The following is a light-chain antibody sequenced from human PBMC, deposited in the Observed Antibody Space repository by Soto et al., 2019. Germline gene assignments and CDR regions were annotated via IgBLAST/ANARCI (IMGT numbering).Light chain of an antibody. CDR3: QQRSNWAIT. CDR2: DAS. V-gene: IGKV3D-20*02. CDR1: QSVSSSY. J-gene: IGKJ5*01. Sequence: DIVLTQSPGTLSLSPGERATLSCRASQSVSSSYLAWYQQKPGQAPRLLIYDASNRATGIPARFSGSGSGTDFTLTSSSLEPEDFAVYYCQQRSNWAITFGQGTRLEIK.